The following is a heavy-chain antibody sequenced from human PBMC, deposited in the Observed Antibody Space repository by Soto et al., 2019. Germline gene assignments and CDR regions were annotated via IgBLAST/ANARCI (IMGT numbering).Heavy chain of an antibody. J-gene: IGHJ4*02. Sequence: SEILSLTCTVSGGSISSSSYYWGWIRQPPGKGLEWIGSIYYSGSTYYNPSLKSRVTISVDTSKNQFSLKLSSVTAADTAVYYCARLLALRAGTTYWGQGTLVTVSS. CDR1: GGSISSSSYY. V-gene: IGHV4-39*01. D-gene: IGHD6-19*01. CDR2: IYYSGST. CDR3: ARLLALRAGTTY.